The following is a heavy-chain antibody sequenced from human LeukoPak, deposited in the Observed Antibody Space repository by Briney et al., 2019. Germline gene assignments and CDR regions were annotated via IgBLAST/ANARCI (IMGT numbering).Heavy chain of an antibody. J-gene: IGHJ4*02. Sequence: GGSLRLSCAASGFTFSSDSMTWVRQPPGKGLEWVSTISGSGVSTFYADPVKGRFTISRDNSKNTLYLRMNSLSAEDTAVYYCAKPRSDYWGQGTLVTVSS. CDR2: ISGSGVST. D-gene: IGHD6-13*01. V-gene: IGHV3-23*01. CDR3: AKPRSDY. CDR1: GFTFSSDS.